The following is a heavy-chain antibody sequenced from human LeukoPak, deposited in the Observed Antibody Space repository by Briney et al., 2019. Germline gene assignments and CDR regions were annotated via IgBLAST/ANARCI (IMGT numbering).Heavy chain of an antibody. CDR1: GGSISSHY. V-gene: IGHV4-59*11. Sequence: SETLFLTCTVSGGSISSHYWSWIRQPPGKGLEWIGYIYYSGSTNYNPSLKSRVTISVDTSKNQFSLKLSSVTAADTAVYYCARDYNDLWSGSLYYYMGVWGKGTTVTVSS. CDR3: ARDYNDLWSGSLYYYMGV. J-gene: IGHJ6*03. CDR2: IYYSGST. D-gene: IGHD3-3*01.